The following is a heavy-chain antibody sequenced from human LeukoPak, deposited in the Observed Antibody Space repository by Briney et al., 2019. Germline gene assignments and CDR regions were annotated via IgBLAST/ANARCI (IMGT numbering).Heavy chain of an antibody. J-gene: IGHJ6*03. CDR1: GGSFSGYY. Sequence: SETLSPTCAVYGGSFSGYYWSWIRQPPGKGLEGIGEINHSGSTNYNPSLKSRVTISVDTSKNQFSLKLSSVTAADTAVYYCARGGSGSMNPDYYYYMDVWGKGTTVTVSS. CDR2: INHSGST. D-gene: IGHD3-22*01. CDR3: ARGGSGSMNPDYYYYMDV. V-gene: IGHV4-34*01.